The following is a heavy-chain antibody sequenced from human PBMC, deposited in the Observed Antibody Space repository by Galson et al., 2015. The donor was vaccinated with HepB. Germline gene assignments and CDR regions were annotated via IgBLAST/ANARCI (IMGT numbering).Heavy chain of an antibody. CDR3: ARVDIMIKFGGVIPNGYYYYGMDV. J-gene: IGHJ6*02. CDR2: IYHSGNT. CDR1: GGSISSYY. D-gene: IGHD3-16*02. V-gene: IGHV4-38-2*02. Sequence: LSLTCTVSGGSISSYYWSWIRQPPGKGLEWIGSIYHSGNTYYNPSVKSRVTISVDTSKNQFSLKLSSVTAADTAVYYCARVDIMIKFGGVIPNGYYYYGMDVWGQGTTVTVSS.